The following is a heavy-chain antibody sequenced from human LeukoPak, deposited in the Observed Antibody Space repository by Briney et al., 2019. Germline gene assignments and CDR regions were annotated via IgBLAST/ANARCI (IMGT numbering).Heavy chain of an antibody. Sequence: SVKVSCKASGGTFSSYAISWVRQAPGQRREWMGKIIPILGIASFSQKVQGRVTITADKSTNTTYIELNRLASEDTAVYYCARDYYDDNGYYGYFQHWGQGTLVTVSS. CDR1: GGTFSSYA. J-gene: IGHJ1*01. CDR2: IIPILGIA. D-gene: IGHD3-22*01. V-gene: IGHV1-69*04. CDR3: ARDYYDDNGYYGYFQH.